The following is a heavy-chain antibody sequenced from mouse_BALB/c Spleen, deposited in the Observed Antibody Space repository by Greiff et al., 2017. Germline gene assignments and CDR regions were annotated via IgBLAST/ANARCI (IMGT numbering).Heavy chain of an antibody. V-gene: IGHV14-4*02. D-gene: IGHD2-10*02. Sequence: VQLQQSGAELVRSGASVKLSCTASGFNIKDYYMHWVKQRPEQGLEWIGWIDPENGDTEYAPKFQGKVTMTADTSSNTAYLQLSSLTSEDTAVYYCNAPYGNYFDYWGQGTTLTVSS. J-gene: IGHJ2*01. CDR3: NAPYGNYFDY. CDR2: IDPENGDT. CDR1: GFNIKDYY.